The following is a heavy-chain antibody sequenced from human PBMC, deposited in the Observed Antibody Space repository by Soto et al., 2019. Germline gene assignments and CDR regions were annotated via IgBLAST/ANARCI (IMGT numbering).Heavy chain of an antibody. D-gene: IGHD3-10*01. CDR2: ISASGDGT. CDR3: AKVDGFLWFELDS. CDR1: GFTFSSFA. Sequence: GVSLRLSCAASGFTFSSFAMSWVRQAPGKGLEWVSAISASGDGTYYADSVKGRFTISRDNSKNTLYLQMSSLRAEDTAVYYCAKVDGFLWFELDSWGQGTLVTVSS. J-gene: IGHJ4*02. V-gene: IGHV3-23*01.